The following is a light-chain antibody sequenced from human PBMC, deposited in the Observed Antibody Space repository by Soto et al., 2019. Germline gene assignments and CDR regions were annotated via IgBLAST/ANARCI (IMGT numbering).Light chain of an antibody. CDR3: QQYYSVPIT. J-gene: IGKJ5*01. V-gene: IGKV4-1*01. CDR1: QGFLYSSNNKNY. CDR2: WAS. Sequence: DIVMTQSPDSLAVSLGERATINCKSSQGFLYSSNNKNYLAWYQQKPGQPPKLLIYWASSPESGVPDRFSGSGSGTDFTLTISSLQAEDVAVYYCQQYYSVPITFGQGTRLEIK.